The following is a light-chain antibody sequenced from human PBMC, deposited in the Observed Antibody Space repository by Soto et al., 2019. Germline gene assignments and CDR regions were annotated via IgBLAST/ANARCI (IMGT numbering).Light chain of an antibody. Sequence: QSALTQPASVSGSPGQSITISCTGTSSDVGRYIYVSWYQQHPGRAPKLMIYDVSNRPSGVSNRFSGSKSGNTASLTISGLQAEEEADYYCSSYTASSTLVFGGGTKLTVL. V-gene: IGLV2-14*01. CDR2: DVS. CDR3: SSYTASSTLV. J-gene: IGLJ3*02. CDR1: SSDVGRYIY.